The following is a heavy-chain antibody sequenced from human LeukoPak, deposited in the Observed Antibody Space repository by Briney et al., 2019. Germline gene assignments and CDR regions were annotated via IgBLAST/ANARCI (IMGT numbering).Heavy chain of an antibody. J-gene: IGHJ4*02. D-gene: IGHD3-10*01. V-gene: IGHV3-23*01. CDR1: GFTFSNAW. Sequence: GGSLRLSCAASGFTFSNAWMSWVRQAPGKGLEWVSGISPSGDITYYADSVKGRFTISRDNSKNTLYLEVISLTAEDTAVYYCAKDDAWLRFGEWSQGTLVTVSS. CDR3: AKDDAWLRFGE. CDR2: ISPSGDIT.